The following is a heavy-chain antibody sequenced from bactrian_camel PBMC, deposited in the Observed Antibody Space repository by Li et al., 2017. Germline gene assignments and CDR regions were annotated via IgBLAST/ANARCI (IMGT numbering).Heavy chain of an antibody. CDR1: LDGRHC. CDR3: EKGSL. CDR2: ISAGGGGT. V-gene: IGHV3S1*01. Sequence: VQLVESGGGSVQAGGSLRLSCVASLDGRHCMAWFRQAPGKEREGVASISAGGGGTYYAESVKGRFTVSRDNANNIVYLHLTHLKIEDTAMYYCEKGSLRGQGTQVTV. D-gene: IGHD5*01. J-gene: IGHJ4*01.